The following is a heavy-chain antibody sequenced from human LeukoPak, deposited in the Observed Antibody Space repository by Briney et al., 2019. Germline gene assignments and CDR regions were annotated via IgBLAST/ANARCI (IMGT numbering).Heavy chain of an antibody. J-gene: IGHJ4*02. CDR1: GFAFSSNW. D-gene: IGHD4-11*01. Sequence: GSLRLSCAASGFAFSSNWMSWVRQAPGRGLELVANISPDGSGKYCMDSVKGRCAISRDNARSSLDLQLNSLRVEDTAVYFRANQAYSRFDYWGQGTLVTVSS. CDR2: ISPDGSGK. V-gene: IGHV3-7*01. CDR3: ANQAYSRFDY.